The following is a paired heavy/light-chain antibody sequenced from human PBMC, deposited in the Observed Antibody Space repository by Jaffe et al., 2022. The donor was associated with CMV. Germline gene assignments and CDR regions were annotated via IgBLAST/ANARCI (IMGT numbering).Light chain of an antibody. CDR1: KLGDKY. V-gene: IGLV3-1*01. Sequence: SYELTQPPSVSVSPGQTASITCSGDKLGDKYACWYQQKPGQSPVLVIYQDNKRPSGIPERFSGSNSGNTATLTISGTQAMDEADFYCQAWDNSTVVFGGGTKLTVL. CDR2: QDN. CDR3: QAWDNSTVV. J-gene: IGLJ2*01.
Heavy chain of an antibody. Sequence: EVQLVESGGGLVQPGRSLRLSCTASAFTFGDYAMSWVRQAPGRGLEWVGFIRSKAYGGTTEYAASVKGRFTVSRDDSKSVAYLLMDSLKTEDTAVYYCTRPSPIAAAAFNWYFDLWGRGTLVTVSS. CDR2: IRSKAYGGTT. J-gene: IGHJ2*01. CDR1: AFTFGDYA. D-gene: IGHD6-13*01. V-gene: IGHV3-49*04. CDR3: TRPSPIAAAAFNWYFDL.